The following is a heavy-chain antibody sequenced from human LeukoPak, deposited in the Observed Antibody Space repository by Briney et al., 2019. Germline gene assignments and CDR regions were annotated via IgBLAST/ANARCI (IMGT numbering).Heavy chain of an antibody. CDR3: ARATFVVVVAPTGVWFDP. D-gene: IGHD2-15*01. CDR1: GGSISSGGYY. V-gene: IGHV4-61*08. J-gene: IGHJ5*02. Sequence: PSETLSLTCTVSGGSISSGGYYWSWIRQHPGKGLEGIGYIYYSGNTNYNPSLKSRVTISVDTSKNQFSVKLSSVTAADTAVYYCARATFVVVVAPTGVWFDPWGQGTLVTVS. CDR2: IYYSGNT.